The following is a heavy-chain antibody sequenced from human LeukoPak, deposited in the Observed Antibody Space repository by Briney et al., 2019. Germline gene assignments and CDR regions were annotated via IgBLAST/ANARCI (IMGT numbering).Heavy chain of an antibody. CDR3: ARGEYGSGSYHIDY. CDR1: GFTFSSYS. J-gene: IGHJ4*02. Sequence: GGSLLLSCAASGFTFSSYSMNWVRQAPGKGLEWVSFISSSSSYIYYADSVKGRFTISRDNAKNSLYLQMNSLRAEDTAVYYCARGEYGSGSYHIDYWGQGTLVTVSS. V-gene: IGHV3-21*01. CDR2: ISSSSSYI. D-gene: IGHD3-10*01.